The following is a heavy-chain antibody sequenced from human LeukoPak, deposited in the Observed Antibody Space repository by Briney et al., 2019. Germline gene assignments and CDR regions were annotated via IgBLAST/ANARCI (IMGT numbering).Heavy chain of an antibody. CDR1: GGFISSYY. Sequence: PSETLSLTCTVSGGFISSYYWSWLRQPPGKGLEWIGYIYYSGSTNYNPSLKSRVTISVDTSKNQFSLKLSSVTAADTAVYYCARGGSSSWKDYYYYGMAVWGQGTTVTVSS. CDR3: ARGGSSSWKDYYYYGMAV. CDR2: IYYSGST. D-gene: IGHD6-13*01. V-gene: IGHV4-59*01. J-gene: IGHJ6*02.